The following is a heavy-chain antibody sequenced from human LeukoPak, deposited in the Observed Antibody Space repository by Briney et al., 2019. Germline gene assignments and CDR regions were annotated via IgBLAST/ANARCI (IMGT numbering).Heavy chain of an antibody. V-gene: IGHV1-46*01. J-gene: IGHJ5*02. D-gene: IGHD6-13*01. CDR1: GYTFTNYY. Sequence: ASAKVSCKASGYTFTNYYMHWVRQAPGQGLEWMGIINPSGGRTSYAQKFQGRVTMTRDMSTSTVYMELSSLKYEDTAVYYCARGDGEAASLWENWFDPWGQGTLVTVSS. CDR3: ARGDGEAASLWENWFDP. CDR2: INPSGGRT.